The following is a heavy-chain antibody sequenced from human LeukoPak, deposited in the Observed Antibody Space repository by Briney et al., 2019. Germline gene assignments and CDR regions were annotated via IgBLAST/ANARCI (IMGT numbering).Heavy chain of an antibody. V-gene: IGHV4-39*07. D-gene: IGHD3-9*01. CDR1: GGSISSSGYY. J-gene: IGHJ4*02. CDR2: IYYSGNT. Sequence: PSETLSLTCTVSGGSISSSGYYWGWIRQPPGKGLEWIGSIYYSGNTYYIPSLNSRLTISQDTSNNQFSLTLSSVTAADTAIYYCARDEGHFDVDYWGQGILVTVSS. CDR3: ARDEGHFDVDY.